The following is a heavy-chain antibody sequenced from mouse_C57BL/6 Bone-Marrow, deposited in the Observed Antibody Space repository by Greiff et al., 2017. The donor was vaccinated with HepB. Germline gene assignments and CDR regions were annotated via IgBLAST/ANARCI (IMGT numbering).Heavy chain of an antibody. D-gene: IGHD1-1*01. J-gene: IGHJ3*01. CDR3: ARESPYYWFAY. CDR2: IDPSDSYT. Sequence: VKLQQPGAELVRPGTSVKLSCKASGYTFTSYWMHWVKQRPGQGLEWIGVIDPSDSYTNYNQKFKGKATLTVDTSSSTAYMQLSSLTSEDSAVYYCARESPYYWFAYWGQGTLVTVSA. V-gene: IGHV1-59*01. CDR1: GYTFTSYW.